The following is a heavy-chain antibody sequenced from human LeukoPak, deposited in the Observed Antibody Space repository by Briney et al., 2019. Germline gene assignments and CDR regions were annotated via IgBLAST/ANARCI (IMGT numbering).Heavy chain of an antibody. CDR1: GGSIRSGSYY. CDR3: ARGAQVVPASVWFDP. CDR2: IHSSGST. Sequence: SETLSLTCTVSGGSIRSGSYYWSWIRQPAGKGLEWIGRIHSSGSTDYNPSLKSRVTISVDTSKNQFSLKLSSVTAADTAVYYCARGAQVVPASVWFDPWGQGTLVTVSS. V-gene: IGHV4-61*02. D-gene: IGHD2-2*01. J-gene: IGHJ5*02.